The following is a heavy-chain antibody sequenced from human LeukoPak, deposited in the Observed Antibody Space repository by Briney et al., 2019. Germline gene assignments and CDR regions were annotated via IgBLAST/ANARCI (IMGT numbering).Heavy chain of an antibody. V-gene: IGHV3-23*01. CDR2: ISVSGNT. J-gene: IGHJ4*02. Sequence: GGSLRLSCAASGFTLSSYAMSWVRQGPGKGLEWVSAISVSGNTYHADSVKGRFTISRDSSKNTLYLQTNSLRAGDAAVYYCAKGYSSGWPRGWYFDYWGQGTLVTVSS. CDR3: AKGYSSGWPRGWYFDY. CDR1: GFTLSSYA. D-gene: IGHD6-19*01.